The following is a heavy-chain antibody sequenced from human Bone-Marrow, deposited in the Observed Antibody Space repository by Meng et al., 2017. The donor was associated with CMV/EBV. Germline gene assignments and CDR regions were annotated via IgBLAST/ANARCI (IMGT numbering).Heavy chain of an antibody. CDR2: ISFSGETI. CDR3: ARTNRATFGVVIGPLDV. Sequence: GEYLKISCAASGFSFSDFYMSWLRRVPGKGLEWVSYISFSGETIYYADSVKGRFTISRDNAKKSLYLQMNSLRAEDSAIYYCARTNRATFGVVIGPLDVWGQGTTVTVSS. V-gene: IGHV3-11*01. D-gene: IGHD3-3*01. CDR1: GFSFSDFY. J-gene: IGHJ6*02.